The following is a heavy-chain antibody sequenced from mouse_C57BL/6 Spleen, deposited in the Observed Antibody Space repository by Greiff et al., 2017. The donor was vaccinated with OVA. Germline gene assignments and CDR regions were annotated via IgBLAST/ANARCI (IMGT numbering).Heavy chain of an antibody. CDR2: IYPRDGST. CDR1: GYTFTSYD. V-gene: IGHV1-85*01. Sequence: VKLMESGPELVKPGASVKLSCKASGYTFTSYDINWVKQRPGQGLEWIGWIYPRDGSTKYNEKFKGKATLTVDTSSSTAYMELHSLTSEDSAVYFCARKGLRRGGGDFDYWGQGTTLTVSS. J-gene: IGHJ2*01. CDR3: ARKGLRRGGGDFDY.